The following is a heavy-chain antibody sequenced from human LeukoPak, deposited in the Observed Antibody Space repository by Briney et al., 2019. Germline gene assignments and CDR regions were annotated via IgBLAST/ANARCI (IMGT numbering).Heavy chain of an antibody. Sequence: ASVKVSCQASGYTFTSYDIHWVRQATGQGLEWMGWMNPNSGNTGYAQKFQGRVTMTRNTSISTAYMELSSLRSEDTAVYYCAREKEVPAAIGVDYYYYYGMDVWGQGTTVTVSS. D-gene: IGHD2-2*02. CDR2: MNPNSGNT. CDR3: AREKEVPAAIGVDYYYYYGMDV. V-gene: IGHV1-8*01. CDR1: GYTFTSYD. J-gene: IGHJ6*02.